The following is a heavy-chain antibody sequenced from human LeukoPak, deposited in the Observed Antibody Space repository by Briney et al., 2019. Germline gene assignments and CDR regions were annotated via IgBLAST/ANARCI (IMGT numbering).Heavy chain of an antibody. J-gene: IGHJ4*02. Sequence: SETLSLTCGVSGVPFSNYYWSWVRQSPTQGLEWIGEINHSGYTNYNPSLKSRVTMSIDTSKNQFPLKLPSVPAADAGVYYCTRAVAGHPDWGQGTLVTVSS. CDR3: TRAVAGHPD. V-gene: IGHV4-34*01. CDR2: INHSGYT. D-gene: IGHD6-19*01. CDR1: GVPFSNYY.